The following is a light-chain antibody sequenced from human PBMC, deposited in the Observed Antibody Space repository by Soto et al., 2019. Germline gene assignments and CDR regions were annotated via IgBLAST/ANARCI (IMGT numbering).Light chain of an antibody. V-gene: IGLV1-40*01. CDR1: SSNIGAGYD. CDR3: QSYDSSMTAVV. CDR2: DNT. J-gene: IGLJ2*01. Sequence: QSVLTQPPSVSGAPGQRVTISCTGGSSNIGAGYDVHWYQHVPGTAPKLVLFDNTNRPSGVPDRFSGSKSDTSASLSISGLQAEDEADYYCQSYDSSMTAVVIGGGTKLTVL.